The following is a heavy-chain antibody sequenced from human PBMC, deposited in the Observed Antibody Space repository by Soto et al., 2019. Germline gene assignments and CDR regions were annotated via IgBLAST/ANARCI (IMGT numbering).Heavy chain of an antibody. J-gene: IGHJ4*02. CDR3: ARDKITGLFDY. V-gene: IGHV4-34*01. CDR1: GGSFSGYY. CDR2: INHSGST. Sequence: SETLSLTCAVYGGSFSGYYWTWIRQPPGTGLEWIGEINHSGSTNYNPSLKSRVTISVDTSKNQFSLKLTSVIAADTAVYYCARDKITGLFDYWGQGSLVTVSS. D-gene: IGHD2-8*02.